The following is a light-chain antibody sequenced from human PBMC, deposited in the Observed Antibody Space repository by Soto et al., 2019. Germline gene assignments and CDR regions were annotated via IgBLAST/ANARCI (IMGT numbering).Light chain of an antibody. Sequence: IQLTQSPSSLSASVGDRVTITCRASQGISSHLAWYQQKPGKAPKLLIYGASTLQSGVPSRFSGGGSGTDFALTISSLQPEDFATYYCQQLNTYPPIAFGPGTKVDI. V-gene: IGKV1-9*01. CDR2: GAS. J-gene: IGKJ3*01. CDR3: QQLNTYPPIA. CDR1: QGISSH.